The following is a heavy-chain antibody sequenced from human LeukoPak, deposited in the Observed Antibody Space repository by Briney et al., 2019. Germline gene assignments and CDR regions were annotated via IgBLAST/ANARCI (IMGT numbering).Heavy chain of an antibody. CDR1: GGSISSGSYY. Sequence: SQTLSLTCTVSGGSISSGSYYWSWIRQPAGKGLEWIGRIYTSGSTNYNPSLKSRVTISVDTSENQFSLKLSSVTAADTAAYYCARFGIYNVYWGQGTLVTVSS. CDR3: ARFGIYNVY. J-gene: IGHJ4*02. D-gene: IGHD1-1*01. V-gene: IGHV4-61*02. CDR2: IYTSGST.